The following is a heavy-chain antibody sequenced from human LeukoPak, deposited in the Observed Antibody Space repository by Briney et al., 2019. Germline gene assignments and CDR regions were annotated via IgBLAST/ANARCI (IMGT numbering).Heavy chain of an antibody. CDR1: GYTFTGYY. D-gene: IGHD3-10*01. CDR3: ARMFYYGSGSYYLY. V-gene: IGHV1-2*02. J-gene: IGHJ4*02. Sequence: ASVKVSCQASGYTFTGYYMHWVRQAPGQGLEWMGWINPNSGDTNYAQKFQGRVTMTRDTSISTAYMELSRLRSDDTAVYYCARMFYYGSGSYYLYWGQGTLVTVSS. CDR2: INPNSGDT.